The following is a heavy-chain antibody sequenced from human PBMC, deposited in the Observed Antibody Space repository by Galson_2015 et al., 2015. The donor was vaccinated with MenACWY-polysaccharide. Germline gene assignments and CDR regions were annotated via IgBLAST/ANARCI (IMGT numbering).Heavy chain of an antibody. Sequence: SVKVSCKASGYTFTSYSIQWVRQAPGQRLEWMGWINAANGNTKYSQKLQGRVTIARDTSANTAYMELSSLRSEDTAVYYCARLNSGRSLGDAFDIWGQGTMVIVSS. V-gene: IGHV1-3*01. J-gene: IGHJ3*02. CDR1: GYTFTSYS. CDR3: ARLNSGRSLGDAFDI. D-gene: IGHD1-26*01. CDR2: INAANGNT.